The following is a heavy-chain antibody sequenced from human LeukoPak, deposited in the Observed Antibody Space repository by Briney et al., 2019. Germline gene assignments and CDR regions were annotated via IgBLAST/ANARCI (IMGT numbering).Heavy chain of an antibody. CDR2: ISAYNGNT. J-gene: IGHJ4*02. D-gene: IGHD1-26*01. CDR1: GYTFTSYG. CDR3: ASYSKSGSYWKYYFDY. Sequence: ASVKVSFKASGYTFTSYGISWVRQATGQGLEWMGWISAYNGNTNYAQKLQGRVTMTTDTSTSTAYMELRSLRSDDTAVYYCASYSKSGSYWKYYFDYWAREPWSPSPQ. V-gene: IGHV1-18*01.